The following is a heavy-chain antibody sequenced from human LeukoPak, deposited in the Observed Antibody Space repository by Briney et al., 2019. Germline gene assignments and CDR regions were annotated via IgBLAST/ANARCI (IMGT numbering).Heavy chain of an antibody. CDR3: ARGGDRRGFDY. CDR2: IYDSGAT. J-gene: IGHJ4*02. CDR1: GGSINDGGYY. V-gene: IGHV4-31*11. D-gene: IGHD1-14*01. Sequence: PSESLSLTCAVSGGSINDGGYYWSCIPQHPGQGLEWIGYIYDSGATYYSPALQSRVAISVDTSDNKFSLKLRSLTAADTAVYYCARGGDRRGFDYWGQGTLVTVSS.